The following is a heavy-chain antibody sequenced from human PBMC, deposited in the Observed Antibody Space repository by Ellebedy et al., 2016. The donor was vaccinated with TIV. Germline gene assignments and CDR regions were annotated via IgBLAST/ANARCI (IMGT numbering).Heavy chain of an antibody. CDR1: GSSFTSYG. CDR3: GASPTNDAFDI. CDR2: IFPGDSDT. Sequence: GESLKISXKGSGSSFTSYGIGWVRQKPGKGLEWMGIIFPGDSDTRYSPSFQGQVTISADKSISTAYLQWSSLKASDTAMYYCGASPTNDAFDIWGQGTMVTVSS. J-gene: IGHJ3*02. V-gene: IGHV5-51*01. D-gene: IGHD2-2*01.